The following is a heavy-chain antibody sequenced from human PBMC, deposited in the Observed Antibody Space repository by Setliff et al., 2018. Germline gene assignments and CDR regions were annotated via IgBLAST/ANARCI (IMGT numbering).Heavy chain of an antibody. V-gene: IGHV4-30-4*08. Sequence: PSETLSLTCPQESLRDPISSGDDFWSWIRQPPGKGLEWIGSIYYTTNGHYNPSLKSRVTMSVDTSKNHFSLELTSVTAADTAVYYCARAPVGDRNGLFDSWGQGTLVTVSS. CDR3: ARAPVGDRNGLFDS. CDR2: IYYTTNG. CDR1: DPISSGDDF. D-gene: IGHD6-19*01. J-gene: IGHJ4*02.